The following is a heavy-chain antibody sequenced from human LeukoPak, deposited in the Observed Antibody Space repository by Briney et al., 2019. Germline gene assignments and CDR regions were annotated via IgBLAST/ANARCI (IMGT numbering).Heavy chain of an antibody. CDR1: GGSISSSNYY. CDR3: ASRPTFYYGSGSYTRRFHDS. CDR2: IYYTGST. V-gene: IGHV4-39*01. D-gene: IGHD3-10*01. Sequence: SETLSLTCSVSGGSISSSNYYWGWVRQPPGKGLDWIATIYYTGSTYYNPSLKSRVTISVDTSKNQFSLSLTSVTAADTAVYFCASRPTFYYGSGSYTRRFHDSWGQGILVTVSS. J-gene: IGHJ4*02.